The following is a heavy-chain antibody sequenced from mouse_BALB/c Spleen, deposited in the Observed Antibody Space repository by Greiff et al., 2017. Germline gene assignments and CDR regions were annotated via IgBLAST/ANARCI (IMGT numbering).Heavy chain of an antibody. V-gene: IGHV8-12*01. CDR2: IYWDDDK. CDR1: GFSLSTSGMG. J-gene: IGHJ4*01. D-gene: IGHD2-12*01. CDR3: ARSYDDAMDY. Sequence: QGTLKESGPGILQPSQTLSLTCSFSGFSLSTSGMGVSWIRQPSGKGLEWLAHIYWDDDKRYNPSLKSRLTISKDTSRNQVFLKITSVDTADTATYYCARSYDDAMDYWGQGTSVTVSS.